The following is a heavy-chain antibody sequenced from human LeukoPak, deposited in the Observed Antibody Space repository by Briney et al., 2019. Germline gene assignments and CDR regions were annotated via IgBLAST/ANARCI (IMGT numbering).Heavy chain of an antibody. Sequence: GGSLRLSCAASGFTVTSNHMSWVRQAPGEGLEWVSVIYSGGTIYYADSVKGRFTISRDNSMNTVYLEMNSLRAEDTAVYYCARDGENHYYDYWGQGTLVTVST. CDR2: IYSGGTI. J-gene: IGHJ4*02. CDR3: ARDGENHYYDY. V-gene: IGHV3-66*01. CDR1: GFTVTSNH. D-gene: IGHD7-27*01.